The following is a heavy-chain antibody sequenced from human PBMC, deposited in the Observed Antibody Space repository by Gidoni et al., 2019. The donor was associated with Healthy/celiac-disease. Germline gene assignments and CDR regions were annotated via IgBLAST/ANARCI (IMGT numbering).Heavy chain of an antibody. CDR2: INSDGSST. CDR3: ARVDIGTSITYYFDY. Sequence: EVQLVEPGGGLVQPGGSLRLSCAASGFTFSSYWMHWVRQAPGKGLGVVSRINSDGSSTSYADSGKGRFTISRDNAKNTLYLQMNSLRAEDTAVYYCARVDIGTSITYYFDYWGQGTLVTVSS. J-gene: IGHJ4*02. V-gene: IGHV3-74*01. D-gene: IGHD5-12*01. CDR1: GFTFSSYW.